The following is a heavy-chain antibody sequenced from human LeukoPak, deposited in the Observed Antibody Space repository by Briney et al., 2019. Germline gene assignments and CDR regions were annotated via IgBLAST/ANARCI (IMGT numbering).Heavy chain of an antibody. J-gene: IGHJ6*03. D-gene: IGHD2-15*01. CDR3: ARASATVNGYYYYYMDV. CDR1: GGTFSSYA. V-gene: IGHV1-69*13. Sequence: SVKVSCKASGGTFSSYAISWVRQAPGQGLEWMGGIIPIFGTANYAQKFQGRVTITADESTSTAYMELSSLRSEDTAVYYCARASATVNGYYYYYMDVWGKGTTVTVSS. CDR2: IIPIFGTA.